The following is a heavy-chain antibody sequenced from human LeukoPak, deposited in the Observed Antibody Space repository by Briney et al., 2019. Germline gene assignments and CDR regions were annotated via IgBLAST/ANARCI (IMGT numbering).Heavy chain of an antibody. CDR1: GYTFTKYG. D-gene: IGHD3-22*01. Sequence: ASVKLSCKTSGYTFTKYGISWVRQAPGQGPEWRGWISVYDGNTNYAQNLQHRLTLTTDTSTDTAHMELRSLRSDDTAVYYCVRARCDRSGYYRYWGQGTLVTVSS. V-gene: IGHV1-18*01. J-gene: IGHJ4*02. CDR2: ISVYDGNT. CDR3: VRARCDRSGYYRY.